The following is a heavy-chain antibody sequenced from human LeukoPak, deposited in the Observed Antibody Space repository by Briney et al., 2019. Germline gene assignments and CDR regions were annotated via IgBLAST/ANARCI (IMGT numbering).Heavy chain of an antibody. J-gene: IGHJ5*02. CDR1: GGSFSGYY. CDR2: INHSGST. V-gene: IGHV4-34*01. D-gene: IGHD3-9*01. Sequence: PSETLSLTCAVYGGSFSGYYWSWIRQPPGKGLEWIGEINHSGSTNYNPSLKSRVTISVDTSKNQFSLKLSSVTAADTAVYYCARVDLTGYNWFDPWGQGTLVTVSS. CDR3: ARVDLTGYNWFDP.